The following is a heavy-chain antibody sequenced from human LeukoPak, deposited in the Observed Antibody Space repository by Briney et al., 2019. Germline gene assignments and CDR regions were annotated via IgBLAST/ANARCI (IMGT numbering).Heavy chain of an antibody. J-gene: IGHJ5*02. CDR2: IHYSGST. V-gene: IGHV4-59*01. CDR1: GASISIYY. CDR3: AREGPWFDP. Sequence: SETLSLTCTVSGASISIYYWCWIRQPPGKGLEWIGCIHYSGSTYYSPSLERRVTMSEDTSKNQFSLKLSSVTAADTAVYYCAREGPWFDPWGQGTLVTVSS.